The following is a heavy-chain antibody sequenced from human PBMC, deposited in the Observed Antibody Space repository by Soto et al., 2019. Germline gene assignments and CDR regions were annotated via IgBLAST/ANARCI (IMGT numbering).Heavy chain of an antibody. Sequence: SETLSLTCTVSGGSVSSGSYYWSWIRQPPGKGLEWIGYIYYSGSTNYNPSLKSRVTISVDTSKNQFSLKLSSVTAADTAVYYCASSITFGGVIALVGYYGMDVWGQGTTVTVSS. J-gene: IGHJ6*02. CDR1: GGSVSSGSYY. D-gene: IGHD3-16*02. CDR2: IYYSGST. V-gene: IGHV4-61*01. CDR3: ASSITFGGVIALVGYYGMDV.